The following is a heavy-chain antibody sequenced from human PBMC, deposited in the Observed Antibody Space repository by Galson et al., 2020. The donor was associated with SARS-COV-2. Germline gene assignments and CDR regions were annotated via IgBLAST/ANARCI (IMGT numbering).Heavy chain of an antibody. D-gene: IGHD2-2*03. Sequence: SQTLSLTCAVSGGSITSDGYSWSWIRQPPGKGLEWTGYIHHSGSTYYNPSLKSRLTISIDRSKNQFSLKLSSVTAADTAGYYCARAGYCSNTSGRPLDVWGQGTTVTVSS. CDR2: IHHSGST. J-gene: IGHJ6*02. V-gene: IGHV4-30-2*01. CDR3: ARAGYCSNTSGRPLDV. CDR1: GGSITSDGYS.